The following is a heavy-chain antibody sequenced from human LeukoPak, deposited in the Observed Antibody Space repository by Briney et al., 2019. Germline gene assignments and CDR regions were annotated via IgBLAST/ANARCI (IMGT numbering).Heavy chain of an antibody. Sequence: SETLSLTCTVSGGSVSSGSYYWGWIRQPPGKGLEWIGNIYYSGSTYYNPSLKSRVTISVETSKNQFSLKLSSVTAADTAVYYCARDGRFPPEVLPRYFDYWGQETLVTVSS. CDR2: IYYSGST. CDR1: GGSVSSGSYY. V-gene: IGHV4-39*07. J-gene: IGHJ4*02. D-gene: IGHD1-26*01. CDR3: ARDGRFPPEVLPRYFDY.